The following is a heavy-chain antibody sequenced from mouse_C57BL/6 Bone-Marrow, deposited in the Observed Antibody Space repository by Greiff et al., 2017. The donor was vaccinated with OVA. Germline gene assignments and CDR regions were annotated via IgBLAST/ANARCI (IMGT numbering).Heavy chain of an antibody. CDR3: TGVYYGSREAWFAY. J-gene: IGHJ3*01. Sequence: QVQLQQPGAELVRPGSSVKLSCKASGYTFTSYWMHWVKQRPIQGLEWIGNIDPSDSETHYNQKFKDKATLTVDKSSSTAYMQLSSLTSEDSAVYYCTGVYYGSREAWFAYWGQGTLVTVSA. CDR1: GYTFTSYW. CDR2: IDPSDSET. V-gene: IGHV1-52*01. D-gene: IGHD1-1*01.